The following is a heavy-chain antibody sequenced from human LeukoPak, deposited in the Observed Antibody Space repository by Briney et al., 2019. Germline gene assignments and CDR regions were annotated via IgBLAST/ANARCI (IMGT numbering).Heavy chain of an antibody. CDR2: INPNSGGT. CDR3: ARGYDFWSGYYSFDI. Sequence: ASVKVSCKASGYTYTGYYMHWVRQAPGQGLEWMGWINPNSGGTNYAQKFQGRVTMTRDTSISTAYMELSRLRSDDTAVYYCARGYDFWSGYYSFDIWGQGTMVTVSS. CDR1: GYTYTGYY. V-gene: IGHV1-2*02. J-gene: IGHJ3*02. D-gene: IGHD3-3*01.